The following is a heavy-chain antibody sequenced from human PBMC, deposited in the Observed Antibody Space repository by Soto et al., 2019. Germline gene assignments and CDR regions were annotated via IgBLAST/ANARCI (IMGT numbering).Heavy chain of an antibody. CDR1: GFSLSTRGVG. CDR2: IYWDDDK. V-gene: IGHV2-5*02. J-gene: IGHJ4*02. CDR3: ARDSSGYYGFDY. Sequence: QITLKESGPPLVKPTQTLTLTCTFSGFSLSTRGVGVGWIRQPPGKALEWLALIYWDDDKRYSPSLKSRVTITNDTSKNQVVLTMTNMDPVDTATYYCARDSSGYYGFDYWGQGTLVTVSS. D-gene: IGHD3-22*01.